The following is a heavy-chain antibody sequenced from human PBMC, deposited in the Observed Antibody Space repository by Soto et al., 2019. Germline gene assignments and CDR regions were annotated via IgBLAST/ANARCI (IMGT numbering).Heavy chain of an antibody. Sequence: SETLSLTCTVSGTSISSYYWSWIRQPPGKGLEWIANIHYSGTTNYNPSLASRVTLSVDTSKNQFSLKMTSVTAADRAMYFCARYNSYAIDYWGRGTMVTVSS. J-gene: IGHJ4*02. CDR1: GTSISSYY. D-gene: IGHD2-8*01. V-gene: IGHV4-59*01. CDR2: IHYSGTT. CDR3: ARYNSYAIDY.